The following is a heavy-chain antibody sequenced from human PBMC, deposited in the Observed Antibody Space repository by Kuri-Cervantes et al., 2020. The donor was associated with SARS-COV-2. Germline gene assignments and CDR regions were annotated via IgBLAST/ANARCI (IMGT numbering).Heavy chain of an antibody. J-gene: IGHJ5*02. CDR3: ARDNSGYPNWFDT. V-gene: IGHV3-74*01. CDR2: INPDGSYT. Sequence: GGSLRLSCAASGFTFSGHWIHWVRQAPGKGLVWVSRINPDGSYTNNADSVKGRFTLSRDNAKNSLYLQMKSLRAEDTAIYYCARDNSGYPNWFDTWGQGTLVTVSS. D-gene: IGHD3-22*01. CDR1: GFTFSGHW.